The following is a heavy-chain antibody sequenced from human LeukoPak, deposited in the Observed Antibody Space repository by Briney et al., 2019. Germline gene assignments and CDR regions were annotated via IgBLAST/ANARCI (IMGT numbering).Heavy chain of an antibody. D-gene: IGHD2-15*01. CDR1: RYTFTNYG. J-gene: IGHJ5*02. CDR2: ISAYNGNT. CDR3: ARGGLVVVVAATPSTTPGLLHWLDP. Sequence: GASVKVSCKASRYTFTNYGISWVRRAPGQGLEWMGWISAYNGNTKYAQKVLGRVTMTTDTSTTTAYMELRSLRSDDTAVYYCARGGLVVVVAATPSTTPGLLHWLDPWGQGTLVSVSS. V-gene: IGHV1-18*01.